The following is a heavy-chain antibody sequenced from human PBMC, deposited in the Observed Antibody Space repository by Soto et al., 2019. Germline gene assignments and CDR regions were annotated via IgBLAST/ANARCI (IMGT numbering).Heavy chain of an antibody. CDR1: GFTFRNYD. J-gene: IGHJ6*02. CDR3: ARTDRDFYGLDV. V-gene: IGHV3-13*05. CDR2: ISAAGDP. Sequence: EVQLVESGGGLVQPGGSLRLSCEASGFTFRNYDMHWVRQGTGKGLEWVSGISAAGDPDYADSVEGRFTISTETAQNSLFLQMNSLRVGDTAVYYCARTDRDFYGLDVWGQGTTVIVSS.